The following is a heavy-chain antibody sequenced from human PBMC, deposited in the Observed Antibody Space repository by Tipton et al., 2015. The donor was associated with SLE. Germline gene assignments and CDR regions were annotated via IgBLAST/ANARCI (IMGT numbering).Heavy chain of an antibody. CDR2: INHSGST. D-gene: IGHD2-2*01. V-gene: IGHV4-34*01. J-gene: IGHJ5*02. CDR1: GGSFSGYY. CDR3: ATQSSTQYNWFDP. Sequence: TLSLTCAVYGGSFSGYYWSWIRQPPGKGLEWIGEINHSGSTNYNPSPKSRVTISVDTSKNQFSLKLSSVTAADTAVYYCATQSSTQYNWFDPWGQGTLVTVSS.